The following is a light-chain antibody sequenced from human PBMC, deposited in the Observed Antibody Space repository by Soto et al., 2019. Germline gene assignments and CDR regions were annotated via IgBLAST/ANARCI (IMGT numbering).Light chain of an antibody. CDR1: QSVSSY. CDR3: QQTNTFLPLT. Sequence: EIVLTQSPATLSLSPGERAALSCRASQSVSSYLAWYQQKPGQAPRLLIYDASKRAKGIPARFSGSGSGTDFTLTVSSLEPEDFATYYCQQTNTFLPLTFGGGTKVEIK. V-gene: IGKV3-11*01. CDR2: DAS. J-gene: IGKJ4*01.